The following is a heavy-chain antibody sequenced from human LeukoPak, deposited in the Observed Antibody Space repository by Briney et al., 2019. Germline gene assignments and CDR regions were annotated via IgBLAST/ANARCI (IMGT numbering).Heavy chain of an antibody. Sequence: SETLSLTCAVSGGSISSGGYSWSWIRQPPGKGLEWIGYIYDSGSKYYNPSLKSRVTISVDKSKNQFSLNLSSVTAADTAVYYCARGVPAAVTNYFDYWGQGTLVTVSS. CDR1: GGSISSGGYS. V-gene: IGHV4-30-2*01. J-gene: IGHJ4*02. D-gene: IGHD2-2*01. CDR2: IYDSGSK. CDR3: ARGVPAAVTNYFDY.